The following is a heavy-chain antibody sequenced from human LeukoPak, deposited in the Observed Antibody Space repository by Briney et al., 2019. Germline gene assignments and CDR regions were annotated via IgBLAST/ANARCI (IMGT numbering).Heavy chain of an antibody. J-gene: IGHJ3*02. D-gene: IGHD3-10*01. V-gene: IGHV1-2*02. CDR1: GYSFTDKY. Sequence: ASVKVSCKASGYSFTDKYLHWVRQAPGQELDGMGWINPKSGGTNYAQKFQGRVTMTTDTSMTTAHMEVSRLTSDDTAVYYCARNIWFGESADAFDIWSQGTMVTVSS. CDR2: INPKSGGT. CDR3: ARNIWFGESADAFDI.